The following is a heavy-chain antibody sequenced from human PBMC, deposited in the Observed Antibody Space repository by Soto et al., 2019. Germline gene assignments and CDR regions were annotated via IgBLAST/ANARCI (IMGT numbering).Heavy chain of an antibody. CDR2: INPSGGSA. CDR3: ARESNIVVVPAAGFDP. Sequence: ASVKVSCKASGYTFTSYYMHWVRQAPGQGLEWMGIINPSGGSASYAQKFQGRVTMTRDTSTGTVYMELSSLRSEDTAVYYCARESNIVVVPAAGFDPWGQGTLVTVSS. CDR1: GYTFTSYY. J-gene: IGHJ5*02. V-gene: IGHV1-46*01. D-gene: IGHD2-2*01.